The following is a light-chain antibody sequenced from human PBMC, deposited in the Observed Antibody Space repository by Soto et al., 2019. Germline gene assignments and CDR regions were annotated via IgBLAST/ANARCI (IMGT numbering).Light chain of an antibody. CDR2: DAY. J-gene: IGKJ5*01. CDR1: QSFRGL. CDR3: QQRHMWPIT. V-gene: IGKV3-11*01. Sequence: EVVLTQSPVTLSLSPGERATLSCRASQSFRGLLAWYQQKPGQAPRLLIYDAYNRATGIPPRFSGSGSGTDFTLTISSLEXXXXAVYYCQQRHMWPITFGQGTRLEIK.